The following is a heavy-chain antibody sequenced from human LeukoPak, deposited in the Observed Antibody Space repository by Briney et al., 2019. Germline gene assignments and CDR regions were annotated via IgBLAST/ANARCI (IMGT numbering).Heavy chain of an antibody. D-gene: IGHD3-22*01. J-gene: IGHJ4*02. CDR2: IYYSGST. CDR3: ARCRSGYYYDSSGYSHFDY. Sequence: SETLSLTCTVSGGSISSSVYYWGWIRQPPGKGLEWIGSIYYSGSTYYNPSLKSRVTISVDTSKNQFSLKLSSVTAADTAVYYCARCRSGYYYDSSGYSHFDYWGQGTLVTVSS. V-gene: IGHV4-39*01. CDR1: GGSISSSVYY.